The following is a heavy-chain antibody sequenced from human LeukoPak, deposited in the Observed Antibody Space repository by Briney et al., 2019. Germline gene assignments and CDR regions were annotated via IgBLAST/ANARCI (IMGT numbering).Heavy chain of an antibody. V-gene: IGHV3-21*01. CDR2: ISSSSSYI. CDR1: GFTFSIYS. J-gene: IGHJ4*02. D-gene: IGHD2-21*02. CDR3: ARSPDNCGGDCYGVGY. Sequence: GGSLRLSCAASGFTFSIYSMNWVRQAPGKGLEWVSSISSSSSYIYYADSVKGRFTISRDNAKNSLYLQMNSLRAEDTAVYYCARSPDNCGGDCYGVGYWGQGTLVTVSS.